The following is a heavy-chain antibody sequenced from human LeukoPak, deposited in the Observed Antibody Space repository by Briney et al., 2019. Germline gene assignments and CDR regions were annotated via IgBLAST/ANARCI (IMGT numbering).Heavy chain of an antibody. CDR1: GYTFTSYD. V-gene: IGHV1-8*01. J-gene: IGHJ5*02. Sequence: GASVKVSCKASGYTFTSYDINWVRQATGQGLEWMGWMNPNSGNTGYAQKFQGRVTMTRNTSISTAYMELSSLRSEDTAVYYCVRRGRIAARPTNENWFDPWGQGTLVTVSS. D-gene: IGHD6-6*01. CDR2: MNPNSGNT. CDR3: VRRGRIAARPTNENWFDP.